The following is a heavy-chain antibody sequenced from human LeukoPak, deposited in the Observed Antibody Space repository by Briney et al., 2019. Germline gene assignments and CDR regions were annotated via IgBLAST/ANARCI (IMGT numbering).Heavy chain of an antibody. CDR2: ISGGGSA. Sequence: GGSLRLSCEASGFTFSSYSMSWVRQAPGKGLEWVSAISGGGSAFYADSVKGRFTISRDNSKNTLYLQMNSLRAEDTAVYYCAKAGDYYDSSGQPHDAFDIWGQGTMVTVSS. V-gene: IGHV3-23*01. CDR1: GFTFSSYS. J-gene: IGHJ3*02. CDR3: AKAGDYYDSSGQPHDAFDI. D-gene: IGHD3-22*01.